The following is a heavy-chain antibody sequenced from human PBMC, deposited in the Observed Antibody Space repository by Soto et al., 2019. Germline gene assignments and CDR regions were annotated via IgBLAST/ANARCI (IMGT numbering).Heavy chain of an antibody. CDR1: GFTFSDYY. CDR3: ARVEDPDP. CDR2: ISSGGRFT. J-gene: IGHJ5*02. V-gene: IGHV3-11*06. Sequence: VGSLRLSCVASGFTFSDYYMSWIRQAPGKGLEWISYISSGGRFTKYADSVKGRFTISRDDAKNSLFLQMNSLRVDDTAVYYCARVEDPDPWGQGTLVTVSS.